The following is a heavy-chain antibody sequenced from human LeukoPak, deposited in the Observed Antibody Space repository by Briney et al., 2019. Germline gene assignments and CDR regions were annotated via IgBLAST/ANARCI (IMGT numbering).Heavy chain of an antibody. CDR3: AREVIVVVPAAKALVAFDI. D-gene: IGHD2-2*01. J-gene: IGHJ3*02. CDR2: IYYSGST. V-gene: IGHV4-30-4*08. CDR1: GGSISSGDYY. Sequence: SETLSLTCTVSGGSISSGDYYWSWIRQPPGKGLEWIGYIYYSGSTYYNPSLKSRVTISVDTSKNQFSLKLSSVTAADTAVYYCAREVIVVVPAAKALVAFDIWGQGTMVTVSS.